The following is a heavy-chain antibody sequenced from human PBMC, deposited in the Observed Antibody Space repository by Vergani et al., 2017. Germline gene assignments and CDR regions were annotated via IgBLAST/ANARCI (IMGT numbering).Heavy chain of an antibody. J-gene: IGHJ4*02. V-gene: IGHV4-39*01. CDR1: GGSISSSSYY. CDR3: ARQGGSYYDFDY. Sequence: QLQLQESGPGLVKPSETLSLTCTVSGGSISSSSYYWVWIRQPPGQGLVWIGSFYYSGSTYYNPSLKRRVTISVDTSKNQFSLKLSSVTAADTAVYYCARQGGSYYDFDYWGQGTLVTVSS. CDR2: FYYSGST. D-gene: IGHD1-26*01.